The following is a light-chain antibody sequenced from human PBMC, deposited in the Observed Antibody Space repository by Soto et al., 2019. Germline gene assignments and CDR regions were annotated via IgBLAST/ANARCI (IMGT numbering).Light chain of an antibody. V-gene: IGKV3-20*01. Sequence: EIVLTQSPDTLSLSPGERATISCRASQSVGSSFLAWYQQKPGQAPRLLIYRTSTRATGIPDRFTGSGSGTDFTLTISRLEPEDFAVYYCQQYENSPRTFGGGTKVEIK. CDR1: QSVGSSF. CDR3: QQYENSPRT. CDR2: RTS. J-gene: IGKJ4*01.